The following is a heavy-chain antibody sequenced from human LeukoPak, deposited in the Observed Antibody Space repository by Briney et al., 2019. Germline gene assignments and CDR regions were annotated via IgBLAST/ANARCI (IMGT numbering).Heavy chain of an antibody. Sequence: GGSLRLSCAASGFTLSNYAMSWVRQAPGKGLGWVSGIGGDGIFYADSVMGRFTISRANSKNTLYLQMNSLRGDDTALYYCAKELAAAGNPAYDSWGQGILVTVSS. V-gene: IGHV3-23*01. CDR1: GFTLSNYA. CDR2: IGGDGI. D-gene: IGHD6-13*01. J-gene: IGHJ5*01. CDR3: AKELAAAGNPAYDS.